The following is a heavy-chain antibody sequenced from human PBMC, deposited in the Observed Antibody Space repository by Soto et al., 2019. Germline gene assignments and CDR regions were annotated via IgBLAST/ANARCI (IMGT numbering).Heavy chain of an antibody. Sequence: GGSLRLSCAASAFSFSTYWMSWVRQAPGKGLEWVANINQDGSQIYYVDSVKGRFTISRDNAKNSVFLQMNSLRAEDTAVCYCARRDITGGWGDYWGQGTLVTVSS. CDR3: ARRDITGGWGDY. V-gene: IGHV3-7*01. J-gene: IGHJ4*02. D-gene: IGHD1-20*01. CDR1: AFSFSTYW. CDR2: INQDGSQI.